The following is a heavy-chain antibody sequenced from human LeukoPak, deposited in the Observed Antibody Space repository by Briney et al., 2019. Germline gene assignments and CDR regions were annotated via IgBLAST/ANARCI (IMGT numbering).Heavy chain of an antibody. CDR3: ARGPNYGDRVDYFDY. CDR2: IKQDGNEK. V-gene: IGHV3-7*01. J-gene: IGHJ4*02. Sequence: GGSLRLSCAASGFIFRNHWMSWVRQVPGRGLEWVAHIKQDGNEKHYVDSVEGRFTLSRDDSKNSLYLQINSLRVDDSAVYYCARGPNYGDRVDYFDYWGQGTLVTVSS. D-gene: IGHD4-17*01. CDR1: GFIFRNHW.